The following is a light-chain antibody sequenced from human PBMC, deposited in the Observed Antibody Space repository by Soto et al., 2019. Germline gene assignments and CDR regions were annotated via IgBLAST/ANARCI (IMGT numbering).Light chain of an antibody. CDR3: SSYPSGTPPCV. CDR1: SSDFGSYNR. Sequence: QSVLTQPPSVSGSPGQSVTISCTGTSSDFGSYNRVSWYQQTPGTAPKLMIYEVSNRPSGVPDRFSGSKSGNTASLTISGLQAEDEADYYCSSYPSGTPPCVFGTGTKLTVL. J-gene: IGLJ1*01. V-gene: IGLV2-18*02. CDR2: EVS.